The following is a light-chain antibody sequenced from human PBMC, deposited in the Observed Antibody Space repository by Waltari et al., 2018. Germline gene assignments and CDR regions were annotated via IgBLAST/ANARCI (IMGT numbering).Light chain of an antibody. Sequence: EIVLTQSPGTLSLSPGERATLSCRASQSVGKSLAWYQKKSGQAHRLLIYDASTRATGIPDRFSASGFGTDFSLTISRLEPEDFAVYYCQKYVRLPVTFGQVTKVEIK. CDR1: QSVGKS. J-gene: IGKJ1*01. CDR2: DAS. V-gene: IGKV3-20*01. CDR3: QKYVRLPVT.